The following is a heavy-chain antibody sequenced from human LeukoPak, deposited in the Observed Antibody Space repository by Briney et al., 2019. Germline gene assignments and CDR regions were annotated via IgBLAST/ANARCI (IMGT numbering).Heavy chain of an antibody. J-gene: IGHJ4*02. D-gene: IGHD6-13*01. CDR1: GGSISSSSYY. CDR3: ARDGSTAAGIIDY. V-gene: IGHV4-39*07. CDR2: IYYSGST. Sequence: NPSETLSLTCTVSGGSISSSSYYWGWIRQPPGKGLEWIGSIYYSGSTYYNPSLKSRVTISVDTSKNQFSLKLSSVTAADTAVYYCARDGSTAAGIIDYWGQGTLVTVSS.